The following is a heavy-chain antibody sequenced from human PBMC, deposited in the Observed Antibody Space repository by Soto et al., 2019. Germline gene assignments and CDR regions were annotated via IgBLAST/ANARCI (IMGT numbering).Heavy chain of an antibody. CDR3: TRRVETGTPYYYYYYMDV. J-gene: IGHJ6*03. CDR2: IRSKANSYAT. CDR1: GFTFSGSA. Sequence: GGSLRLSCAASGFTFSGSAMHWVRQASGKGLEWVGRIRSKANSYATAYAASVKGRFTISRDDSKNTAYLQMNSLKTEDTAVYYCTRRVETGTPYYYYYYMDVWGKGTTVPVSS. V-gene: IGHV3-73*01. D-gene: IGHD1-1*01.